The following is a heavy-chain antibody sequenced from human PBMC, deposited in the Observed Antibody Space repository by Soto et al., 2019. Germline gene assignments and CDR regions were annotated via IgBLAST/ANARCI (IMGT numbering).Heavy chain of an antibody. J-gene: IGHJ3*02. CDR3: ASFNSGYEDDAFDI. V-gene: IGHV3-30*04. Sequence: GGSLRLSCAASGFTFSSYAMHWVRQAPGKGLEWVAVISYDGSNKYYADSVKGRFTISRDNSKNTLYLQMNSLRAEDTAVYDCASFNSGYEDDAFDIWGQGTMVTVSS. D-gene: IGHD5-12*01. CDR1: GFTFSSYA. CDR2: ISYDGSNK.